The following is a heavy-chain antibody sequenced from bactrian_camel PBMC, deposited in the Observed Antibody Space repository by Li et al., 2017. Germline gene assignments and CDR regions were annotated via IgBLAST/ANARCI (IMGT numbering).Heavy chain of an antibody. Sequence: HVQLVESGGGSAQTGGSLTLSCTASGFTFSSYRMTWVRQAPGKGLEWVSHIPDGVGAKFYADSVKGRFTISRDDAKNTLYLQLNNLKPEDRAVYYCAVMNNWSFSYWGQGTQVTVS. CDR3: AVMNNWSFSY. D-gene: IGHD1*01. CDR1: GFTFSSYR. V-gene: IGHV3S1*01. J-gene: IGHJ6*01. CDR2: IPDGVGAK.